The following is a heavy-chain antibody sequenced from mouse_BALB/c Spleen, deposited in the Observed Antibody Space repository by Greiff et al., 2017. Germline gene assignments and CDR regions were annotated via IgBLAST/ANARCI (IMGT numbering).Heavy chain of an antibody. CDR1: GFTFSSFG. CDR3: ARRDYGSSFDY. J-gene: IGHJ2*01. D-gene: IGHD1-1*01. V-gene: IGHV5-17*02. Sequence: EVKLMESGGGLVQPGGSRKLSCAASGFTFSSFGMHWVRQAPEKGLEWVAYISSGSSTIYYADTVKGRFTISRDNPKNTLFLQMTSLRSEDTAMYYCARRDYGSSFDYWGQGTTLTVSS. CDR2: ISSGSSTI.